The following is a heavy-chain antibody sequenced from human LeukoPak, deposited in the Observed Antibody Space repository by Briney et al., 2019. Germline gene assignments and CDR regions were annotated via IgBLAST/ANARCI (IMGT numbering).Heavy chain of an antibody. CDR1: GFTFSTYG. Sequence: PGRSLRRTCAASGFTFSTYGMHWVRQAPGKGLEWVAVISNDGSNKLYGDSVKGRFTISRDNSKNTLYLQMNSLRAEDTAVDYCARSDGDMAAWGQGTLVTVSS. J-gene: IGHJ5*02. D-gene: IGHD2-15*01. CDR3: ARSDGDMAA. CDR2: ISNDGSNK. V-gene: IGHV3-30*03.